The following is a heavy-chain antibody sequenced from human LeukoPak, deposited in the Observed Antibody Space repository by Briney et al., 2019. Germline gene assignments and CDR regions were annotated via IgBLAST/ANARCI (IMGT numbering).Heavy chain of an antibody. V-gene: IGHV3-48*03. Sequence: GGSLRLSCAASGFTFSSYEMNWVRQAPGKGLEWVSYISSSGSTIYYADSVKGRFTISRDNAKNSLYLQMNSLRAEDTAVYYCARDRYYDSSGYYAYYYYMDVWGKGTTVTVSS. D-gene: IGHD3-22*01. CDR3: ARDRYYDSSGYYAYYYYMDV. CDR2: ISSSGSTI. J-gene: IGHJ6*03. CDR1: GFTFSSYE.